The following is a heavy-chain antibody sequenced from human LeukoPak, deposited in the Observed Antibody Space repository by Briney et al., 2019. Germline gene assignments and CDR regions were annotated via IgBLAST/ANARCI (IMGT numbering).Heavy chain of an antibody. CDR2: ISYDGSNK. Sequence: PGRSLRLSCAASGFTFSSYAMHWVRQAPGKGLERVAVISYDGSNKYYADSVKGRFTISRDNSKNTLYLQMNSLRAEDTAVYYCARDQGVGGYDTWGQGTLVTVSS. CDR3: ARDQGVGGYDT. V-gene: IGHV3-30-3*01. CDR1: GFTFSSYA. J-gene: IGHJ5*02. D-gene: IGHD5-12*01.